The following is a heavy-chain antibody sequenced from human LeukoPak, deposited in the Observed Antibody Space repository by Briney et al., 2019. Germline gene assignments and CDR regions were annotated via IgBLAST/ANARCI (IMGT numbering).Heavy chain of an antibody. V-gene: IGHV3-23*01. CDR2: ISGSGDNT. CDR1: GFTFSSYA. Sequence: GGSLRLSCTASGFTFSSYAMSWVRQAPGKGLEWVSGISGSGDNTYYADSAKGRFTISRDNSKNTLYVQVNSLGTEDTAAYYCAKGSYYDSSGSFYFDYWGQGTLVTVSS. CDR3: AKGSYYDSSGSFYFDY. J-gene: IGHJ4*02. D-gene: IGHD3-22*01.